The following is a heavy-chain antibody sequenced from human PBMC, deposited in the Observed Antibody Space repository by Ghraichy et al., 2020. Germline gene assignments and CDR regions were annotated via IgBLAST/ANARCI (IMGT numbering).Heavy chain of an antibody. J-gene: IGHJ4*02. D-gene: IGHD5-18*01. V-gene: IGHV3-43*02. CDR2: ITGDGYGA. CDR3: AKEIHVSGYTYGHLDY. CDR1: GFIFDDYA. Sequence: GGSLRLSCTTSGFIFDDYAMHWVRQAPGKGLEWVSLITGDGYGAYYADSVKGRFTISRDNSKNSLYLQMNSLKTEDTALYYCAKEIHVSGYTYGHLDYWGQGTLVIVSS.